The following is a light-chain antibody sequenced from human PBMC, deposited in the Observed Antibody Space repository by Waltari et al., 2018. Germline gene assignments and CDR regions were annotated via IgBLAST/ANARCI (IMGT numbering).Light chain of an antibody. CDR2: DSY. J-gene: IGKJ3*01. V-gene: IGKV3D-15*01. Sequence: EIVMTQSPATLSMSPGEGVTLSCRASQSVSSHLAWYQQNPGQAPRLLIYDSYTRAPGIPARFSGSGSGTEFTLTISSLKSEDFAVYYCQQYNNWPSFTFGPGTKVDIK. CDR1: QSVSSH. CDR3: QQYNNWPSFT.